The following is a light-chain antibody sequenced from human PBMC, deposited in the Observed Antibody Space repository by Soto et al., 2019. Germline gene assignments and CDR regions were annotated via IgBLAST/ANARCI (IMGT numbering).Light chain of an antibody. V-gene: IGLV2-14*01. CDR2: DVS. CDR3: SSYTSSSTFGV. Sequence: QSALTQPASVSGSPGQSITISCTGTSSDVGGYNYVSWYQQHPGRAPKLLIYDVSYRPSGVSNRFSGFKSGNTASLTISGLQAEDEAEYYCSSYTSSSTFGVFGTGTQLTVL. J-gene: IGLJ1*01. CDR1: SSDVGGYNY.